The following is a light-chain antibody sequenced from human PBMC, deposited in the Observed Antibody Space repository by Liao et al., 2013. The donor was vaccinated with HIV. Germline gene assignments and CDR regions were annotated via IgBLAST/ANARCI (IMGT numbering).Light chain of an antibody. CDR1: VLPKQY. J-gene: IGLJ1*01. Sequence: SYELTQPPSVSVSPGQTARITCSGDVLPKQYAHWYQQKPGQAPVMVIYKDSERPSGIPERFSGSSSGTTVTLTISGVQAEDEGDYYCQAWDSSTYVFGTGTKVTVL. V-gene: IGLV3-25*03. CDR2: KDS. CDR3: QAWDSSTYV.